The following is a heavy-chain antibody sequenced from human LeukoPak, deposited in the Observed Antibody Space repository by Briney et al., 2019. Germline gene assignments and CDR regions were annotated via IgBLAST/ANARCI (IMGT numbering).Heavy chain of an antibody. CDR1: GGSFSGYY. D-gene: IGHD3-3*01. CDR2: INHSGST. Sequence: SETLSLTCAVYGGSFSGYYWSWIRQPPGKGLEWIGEINHSGSTNYNPSLKSRVTISVDTSKNQFSLKLSSVTAADTAVYYCARRYDFWSGQSDYGMDVWGQGTTVTVSS. CDR3: ARRYDFWSGQSDYGMDV. J-gene: IGHJ6*02. V-gene: IGHV4-34*01.